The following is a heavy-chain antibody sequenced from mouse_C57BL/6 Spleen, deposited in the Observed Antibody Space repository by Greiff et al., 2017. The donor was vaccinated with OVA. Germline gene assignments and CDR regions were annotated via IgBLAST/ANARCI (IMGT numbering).Heavy chain of an antibody. Sequence: VQLQQPGAELVRPGSSVKLSCKASGYTFTSYWMHWVKQRPIQGLEWIGNIDPSDSETHYNQKFKDKATLTVDKSSSTAYMQLSSLTSEDSAVYYCAREGSYYEAWFAYWDQGTLVTVSA. J-gene: IGHJ3*01. CDR2: IDPSDSET. CDR3: AREGSYYEAWFAY. CDR1: GYTFTSYW. D-gene: IGHD2-10*01. V-gene: IGHV1-52*01.